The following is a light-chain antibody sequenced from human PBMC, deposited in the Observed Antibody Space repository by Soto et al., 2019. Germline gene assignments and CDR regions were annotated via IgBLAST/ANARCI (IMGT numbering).Light chain of an antibody. J-gene: IGLJ1*01. Sequence: QSALTQPASGSGSPGQSITISCTGTSSDVGAYKCVSWYQQHPGKAPKLMIYEVSNRPSGGSNRFSGSKSGNTASVHLPGLKAEDPADYYCSSYTSTNSQVFGTGTTVT. V-gene: IGLV2-14*01. CDR1: SSDVGAYKC. CDR3: SSYTSTNSQV. CDR2: EVS.